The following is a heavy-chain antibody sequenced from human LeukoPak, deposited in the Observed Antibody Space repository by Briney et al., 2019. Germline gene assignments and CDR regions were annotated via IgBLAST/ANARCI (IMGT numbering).Heavy chain of an antibody. CDR3: ARGAVAGNFDY. CDR1: GGSISSYY. J-gene: IGHJ4*02. CDR2: IHTSGST. Sequence: SETLSLTCTFSGGSISSYYWSWIRQPAGKGLEWIGRIHTSGSTNYNPSLKSRVTMSVDTSKNQFSLKLSSVTAADTAVYYCARGAVAGNFDYWGQGTLVTVSS. D-gene: IGHD6-19*01. V-gene: IGHV4-4*07.